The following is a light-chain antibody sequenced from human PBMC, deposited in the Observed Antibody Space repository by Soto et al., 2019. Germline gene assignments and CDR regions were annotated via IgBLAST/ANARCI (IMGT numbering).Light chain of an antibody. CDR3: NSYTSSSTVV. V-gene: IGLV2-14*01. CDR1: SSDVGGYNY. Sequence: QSVLTQPASVSGSPGQSITISCTGTSSDVGGYNYVSWYQQHPGKAPKLMIYDVSNRPSGVSNRFSGSKSGNTASLTISGLQAEDEADYSCNSYTSSSTVVFGGGTKLTVL. CDR2: DVS. J-gene: IGLJ2*01.